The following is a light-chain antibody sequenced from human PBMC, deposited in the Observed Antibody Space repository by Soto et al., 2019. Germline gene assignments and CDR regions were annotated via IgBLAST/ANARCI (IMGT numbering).Light chain of an antibody. CDR2: AAS. V-gene: IGKV1-9*01. CDR1: QGISSY. Sequence: DIQLTQSPSFLSASVGDRVTITCRASQGISSYLAWYQQKPGKAPKLLIYAASTLQSGVPSRFSGSGSGTEFTLTISSLQPEDFATYYCQQFNIYPPALTFGGGTKVVIK. CDR3: QQFNIYPPALT. J-gene: IGKJ4*01.